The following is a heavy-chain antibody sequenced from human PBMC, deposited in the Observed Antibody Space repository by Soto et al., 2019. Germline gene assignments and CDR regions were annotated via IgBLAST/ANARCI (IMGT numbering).Heavy chain of an antibody. V-gene: IGHV2-5*02. CDR1: GFSLSTRGVG. D-gene: IGHD5-18*01. Sequence: SGPTLVNPTQTLTLTCTFSGFSLSTRGVGVGWIRQPPGRALEWLVLIYWDGDKRYSPSLQSRLTITKDTSKNQLVLTMTNMDPVDTATYYCAHLPWKQLWPRAPVVYWGQGTPVTVSS. J-gene: IGHJ4*02. CDR2: IYWDGDK. CDR3: AHLPWKQLWPRAPVVY.